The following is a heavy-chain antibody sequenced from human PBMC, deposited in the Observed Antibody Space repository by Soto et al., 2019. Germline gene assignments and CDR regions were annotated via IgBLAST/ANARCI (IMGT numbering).Heavy chain of an antibody. CDR3: ARGIDDNASFGMDV. CDR1: RFTFSSYW. J-gene: IGHJ6*02. V-gene: IGHV3-7*01. Sequence: GSLRLSCAASRFTFSSYWMSWVRQALVRWLDWVASIKQGGSETCYVDSVKGRFTISRDNAKNSLYLQMDSLRAEDTAVYYCARGIDDNASFGMDVWGQGTTVTVSS. D-gene: IGHD1-1*01. CDR2: IKQGGSET.